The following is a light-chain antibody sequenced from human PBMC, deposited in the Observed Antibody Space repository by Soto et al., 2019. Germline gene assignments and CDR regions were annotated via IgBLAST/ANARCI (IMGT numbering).Light chain of an antibody. CDR1: QTISSW. Sequence: DIQLTQPPATLAGRVGDRGTITCRASQTISSWLAWDQQKPGKAPKLLIYKASTLKSGVPSRFSGSGSGTEFTLTISSLQPDDFGTYYCRQHNSFPITFGQGTRPEIK. CDR3: RQHNSFPIT. CDR2: KAS. V-gene: IGKV1-5*03. J-gene: IGKJ5*01.